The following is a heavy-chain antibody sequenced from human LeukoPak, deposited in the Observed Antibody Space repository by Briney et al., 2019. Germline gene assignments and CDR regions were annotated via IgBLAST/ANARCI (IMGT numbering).Heavy chain of an antibody. J-gene: IGHJ6*03. V-gene: IGHV4-39*07. Sequence: PSETLSLTCSISGGSVSSRSYYWGWIRQPPGKGLEWIGSIYHSGTTHYNPSLKSRVTISVDTSKNQFSLKLSSVTAADTAVYYCARDRFDDSSGYYYHYYYYMDVWGKGTTVTVSS. D-gene: IGHD3-22*01. CDR2: IYHSGTT. CDR3: ARDRFDDSSGYYYHYYYYMDV. CDR1: GGSVSSRSYY.